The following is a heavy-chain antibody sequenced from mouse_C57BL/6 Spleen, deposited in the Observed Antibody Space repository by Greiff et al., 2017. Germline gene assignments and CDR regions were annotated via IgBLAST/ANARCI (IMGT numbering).Heavy chain of an antibody. Sequence: QVQLQQSGPELVKPGASVKISCKASGYAFSSSWMNWVKQRPGKGLEWIGRIYPGDGDTNYNGKVKGKVTLTADKTSSTAYMQLSSLTSEDSAVXVWSRDYGHYFDYWGKGTTLTVSS. V-gene: IGHV1-82*01. CDR3: SRDYGHYFDY. J-gene: IGHJ2*01. CDR2: IYPGDGDT. CDR1: GYAFSSSW. D-gene: IGHD1-1*02.